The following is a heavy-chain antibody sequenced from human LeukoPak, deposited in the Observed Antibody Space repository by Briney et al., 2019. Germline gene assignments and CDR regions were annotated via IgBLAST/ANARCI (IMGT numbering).Heavy chain of an antibody. D-gene: IGHD2-15*01. V-gene: IGHV1-18*01. CDR3: ARDIVVVVAAATMNWFDP. CDR2: ISAYNGNT. CDR1: GYTFTSYG. Sequence: ASVKVSCKASGYTFTSYGISWVRQAPGQGLEWMGWISAYNGNTNYAQKLQGRVTMTTDTSTSTAYMELRSLRSDDTAVYYCARDIVVVVAAATMNWFDPWDQGTLVTVSS. J-gene: IGHJ5*02.